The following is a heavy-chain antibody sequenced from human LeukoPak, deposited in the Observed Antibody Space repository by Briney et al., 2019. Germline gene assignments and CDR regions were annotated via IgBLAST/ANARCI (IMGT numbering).Heavy chain of an antibody. CDR2: ISSSGSSI. J-gene: IGHJ3*02. D-gene: IGHD2-21*02. V-gene: IGHV3-48*04. CDR1: GFTLSSYG. CDR3: AREGSRLLIHDLDI. Sequence: GGSLRLSCAASGFTLSSYGMIWVRQAPGKGLEWVSYISSSGSSIYYADSVRGRFTISRDNSKNTVYLQMNSLRTEDTAVYFCAREGSRLLIHDLDIWGKETIVTV.